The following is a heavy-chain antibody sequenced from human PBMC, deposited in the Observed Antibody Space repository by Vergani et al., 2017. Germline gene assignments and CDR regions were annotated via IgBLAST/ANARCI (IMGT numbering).Heavy chain of an antibody. Sequence: EVQLVESGGGFVQPGGSLRLSCAASGFTFSSYDMHGVRQATGKGLEWVSAIGTAGDTYYPGSVKGRFTISRENAKNSLYLQMNSLRAGDTAVYYCARSPAAVGIDYWGQGTLVTVSS. J-gene: IGHJ4*02. V-gene: IGHV3-13*04. D-gene: IGHD4-23*01. CDR1: GFTFSSYD. CDR2: IGTAGDT. CDR3: ARSPAAVGIDY.